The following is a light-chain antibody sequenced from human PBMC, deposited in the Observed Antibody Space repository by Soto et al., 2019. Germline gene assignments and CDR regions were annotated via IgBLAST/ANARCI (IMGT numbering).Light chain of an antibody. Sequence: DIQMTQSPSSLSASVGDRVTITCRASQAISNYLARYQQKPGKVPTLLIYAASTLQSGVPSRLSGSGSGTDCTLTIISLQPEDAATYYCQKFNAVRTFGGGSKVQI. CDR2: AAS. V-gene: IGKV1-27*01. J-gene: IGKJ4*01. CDR3: QKFNAVRT. CDR1: QAISNY.